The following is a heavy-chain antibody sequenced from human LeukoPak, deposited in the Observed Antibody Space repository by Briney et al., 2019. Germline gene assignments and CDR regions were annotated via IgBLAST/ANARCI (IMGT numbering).Heavy chain of an antibody. CDR1: GGSFSGYY. CDR3: ARVGYYYDSSGYTTDY. J-gene: IGHJ4*02. V-gene: IGHV4-34*01. CDR2: INHSGST. D-gene: IGHD3-22*01. Sequence: PSETLSLTCAVYGGSFSGYYWSWIRQPPGKGLKWIGEINHSGSTNYNPSLKSRVTISVDTSKNQFSLKLSSVTAADTAVYYCARVGYYYDSSGYTTDYWGQGTLVTVSS.